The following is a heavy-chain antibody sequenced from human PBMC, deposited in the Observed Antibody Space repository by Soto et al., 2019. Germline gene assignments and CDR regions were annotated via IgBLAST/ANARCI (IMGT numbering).Heavy chain of an antibody. Sequence: GGSLRLSCAASGFTFSSYAMSWVRQAPGKGLEWVSAISGSGGSTYYADSVKGRFTISRDNSKNTLYLQMNSLRAEDTAVYYCAKPPIVVVPAATRYAFDIWGQGTMVTVSS. CDR3: AKPPIVVVPAATRYAFDI. CDR2: ISGSGGST. D-gene: IGHD2-2*01. V-gene: IGHV3-23*01. CDR1: GFTFSSYA. J-gene: IGHJ3*02.